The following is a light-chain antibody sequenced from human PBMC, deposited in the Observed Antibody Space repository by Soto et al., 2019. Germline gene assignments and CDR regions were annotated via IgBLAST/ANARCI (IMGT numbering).Light chain of an antibody. CDR2: GAS. CDR3: QQYGNAPFP. J-gene: IGKJ5*01. CDR1: QAVYSSL. V-gene: IGKV3-20*01. Sequence: ETVLTQSPGTLSLSPGERATLSCRATQAVYSSLLAWYQQKPGQAPRLLIYGASSRATGIPDRFSGSGSVTDFARSITRLEVEDVAVYHCQQYGNAPFPFGQGTRLEIK.